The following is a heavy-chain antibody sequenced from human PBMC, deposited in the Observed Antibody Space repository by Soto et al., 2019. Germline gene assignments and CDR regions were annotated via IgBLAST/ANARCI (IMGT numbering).Heavy chain of an antibody. CDR2: IYQSGST. J-gene: IGHJ6*02. Sequence: SETLSLTCAVSGGSISSGGYSWSWIRQPPGRGLEWIGYIYQSGSTYYNPSLKSRVTISVDRSRNQFSLKLSSVTAADTAVYFCATQSYSNSGAYYYYAMDVWGQGTTVTVSS. V-gene: IGHV4-30-2*01. D-gene: IGHD4-4*01. CDR1: GGSISSGGYS. CDR3: ATQSYSNSGAYYYYAMDV.